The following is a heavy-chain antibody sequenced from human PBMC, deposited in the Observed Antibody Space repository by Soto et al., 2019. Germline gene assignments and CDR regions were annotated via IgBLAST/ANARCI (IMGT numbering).Heavy chain of an antibody. V-gene: IGHV4-39*01. D-gene: IGHD4-17*01. CDR3: ARHDYGGFGL. J-gene: IGHJ4*02. CDR1: GGSIGRSSYY. CDR2: IYYSGST. Sequence: QLQLQESGPGLVKPSETLSLTCTVSGGSIGRSSYYWGWIRQPPGKGLEWIGSIYYSGSTYYNPSLKSRVTISVDTSKNQFSLKLSSVIAADTAVYYCARHDYGGFGLWGQGTLVTVSS.